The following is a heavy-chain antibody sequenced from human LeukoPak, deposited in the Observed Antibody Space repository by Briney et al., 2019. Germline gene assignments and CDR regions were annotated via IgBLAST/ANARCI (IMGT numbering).Heavy chain of an antibody. CDR2: IWYDGSNK. D-gene: IGHD6-13*01. V-gene: IGHV3-33*06. J-gene: IGHJ4*02. CDR1: GFTFSSYG. Sequence: GRSLRLSCAASGFTFSSYGMHWVRQAPGKGLEWVAVIWYDGSNKYYADSVKGRFTISRDNSKDTLYLQMNSLRAEDTAVYYCAKGRPGYSSSWYLERFDYWGQGTLVTVSS. CDR3: AKGRPGYSSSWYLERFDY.